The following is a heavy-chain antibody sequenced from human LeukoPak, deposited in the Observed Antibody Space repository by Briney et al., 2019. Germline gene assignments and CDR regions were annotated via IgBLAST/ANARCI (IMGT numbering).Heavy chain of an antibody. D-gene: IGHD3-10*01. CDR2: IYYSGST. Sequence: SETLSLTCTVSGGSISGYYWSWIRQPPGKGLEWIGYIYYSGSTNYNPSLKSRVTISVDTSKNQFSLKLSSVTAADTAVYYCAREGVIFDYWGQGTLVTVSS. J-gene: IGHJ4*02. V-gene: IGHV4-59*01. CDR3: AREGVIFDY. CDR1: GGSISGYY.